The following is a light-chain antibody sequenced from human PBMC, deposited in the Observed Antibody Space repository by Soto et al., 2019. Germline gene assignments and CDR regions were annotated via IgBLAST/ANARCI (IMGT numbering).Light chain of an antibody. CDR1: QSVSSN. J-gene: IGKJ4*01. V-gene: IGKV3-15*01. CDR3: QHYNNWLAT. Sequence: EILMTQSPVTLSVSPGERATLSCRASQSVSSNLAWYQQKPGQAPRLVIYGASTRATGIPARFSGSGSGTEFTLTISSLQSEDFAVYYCQHYNNWLATFGGGTKVEIK. CDR2: GAS.